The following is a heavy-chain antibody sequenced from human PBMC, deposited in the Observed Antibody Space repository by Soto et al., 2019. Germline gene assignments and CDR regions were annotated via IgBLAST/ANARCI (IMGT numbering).Heavy chain of an antibody. D-gene: IGHD3-22*01. CDR1: GYTFTIYG. CDR3: ARDGAVYYYDSSGFFH. CDR2: ISAYNGNT. Sequence: GASVKVSCKASGYTFTIYGIIWVRQAPGQGLEWMGWISAYNGNTNYAQKLQGRVTMTTDTSTSTAYMELRSLRSDDTAVYYCARDGAVYYYDSSGFFHWGQGTLVTVSS. V-gene: IGHV1-18*01. J-gene: IGHJ4*02.